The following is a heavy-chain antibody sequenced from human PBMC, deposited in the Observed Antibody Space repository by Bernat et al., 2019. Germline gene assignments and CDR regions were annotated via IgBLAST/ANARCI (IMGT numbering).Heavy chain of an antibody. D-gene: IGHD2-15*01. Sequence: QVQLVQSGAEVKKPGSSVKVSCKASGGTFSSYAISWVRQAPGQGLEWMGGIIPIFGTANYAQKFQGRVTITADKSTSTAYMELSSLRSEDTAVYYCAGCSGGSCYSRWGGWFDPWGQGTLVTVSS. CDR2: IIPIFGTA. V-gene: IGHV1-69*06. J-gene: IGHJ5*02. CDR1: GGTFSSYA. CDR3: AGCSGGSCYSRWGGWFDP.